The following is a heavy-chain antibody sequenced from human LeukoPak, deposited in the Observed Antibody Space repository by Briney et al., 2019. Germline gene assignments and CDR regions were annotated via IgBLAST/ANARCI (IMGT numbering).Heavy chain of an antibody. J-gene: IGHJ4*02. V-gene: IGHV3-23*01. D-gene: IGHD3-22*01. CDR2: ISGNGGST. CDR1: GFTFSSYA. Sequence: GGSLRLSCAASGFTFSSYAMSWVRQAPGKGLEWVSAISGNGGSTYYADSVKGRFTISRDNSKNTLYLQMNSLRAEDTAVYYCAKDYSDSGGYPDYWGQGTLVTVSS. CDR3: AKDYSDSGGYPDY.